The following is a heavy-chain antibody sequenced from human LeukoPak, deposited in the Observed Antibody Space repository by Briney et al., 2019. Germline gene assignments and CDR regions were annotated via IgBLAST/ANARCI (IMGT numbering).Heavy chain of an antibody. Sequence: PGGSLRLSCAASGFSFGSSWMDWVRQAPGKGLEWVASINPDGSEKYSVDSVEGRFTISRDNSKNTLSLQMNTLRVEDTAVYYCARETGGAVGSTDFDYWGQGTLVTVSS. V-gene: IGHV3-7*01. CDR2: INPDGSEK. J-gene: IGHJ4*02. CDR3: ARETGGAVGSTDFDY. CDR1: GFSFGSSW. D-gene: IGHD4-17*01.